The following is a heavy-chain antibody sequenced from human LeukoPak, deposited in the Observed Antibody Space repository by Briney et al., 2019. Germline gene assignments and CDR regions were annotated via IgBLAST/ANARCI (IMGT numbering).Heavy chain of an antibody. D-gene: IGHD3-10*01. J-gene: IGHJ4*02. CDR3: ATVFKGSSLQDY. CDR2: IKMDERSA. CDR1: GFTIPNNW. Sequence: PGGSLRLSCTVSGFTIPNNWMYWVRQAPGRGLVCVSRIKMDERSAVYADSVKGRFIISRDNAKNTVYLQMNSLRADDTAVYYCATVFKGSSLQDYWGQGTLVTVSS. V-gene: IGHV3-74*03.